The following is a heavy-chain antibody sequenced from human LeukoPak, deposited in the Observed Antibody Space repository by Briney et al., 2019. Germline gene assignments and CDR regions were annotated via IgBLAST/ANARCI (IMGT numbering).Heavy chain of an antibody. CDR1: GFTFNSYG. J-gene: IGHJ4*02. D-gene: IGHD6-13*01. CDR3: AKNRGIGATEGLLDY. Sequence: GGSLRLSCAASGFTFNSYGMHWVRQAPGKGLEWVAFIRYDGDNKYYADSVQGRFTISRDNSKNTLYLQMNSLRAEDTALYYCAKNRGIGATEGLLDYWGQGTLVTVSS. CDR2: IRYDGDNK. V-gene: IGHV3-30*02.